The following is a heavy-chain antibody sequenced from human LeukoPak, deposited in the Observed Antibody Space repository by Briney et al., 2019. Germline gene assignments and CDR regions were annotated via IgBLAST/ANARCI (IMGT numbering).Heavy chain of an antibody. D-gene: IGHD3-16*01. CDR3: AKDFAYGSYFDY. V-gene: IGHV3-23*01. CDR1: GFTFSSYA. Sequence: GGSLRLSCAASGFTFSSYAMSWVRQAPGKGLEWVSAISGSGGSTYYADFVKGRFTISRDSSKNTYLQMNSLRAEDTAVYYCAKDFAYGSYFDYWGQGTLVTVSS. CDR2: ISGSGGST. J-gene: IGHJ4*02.